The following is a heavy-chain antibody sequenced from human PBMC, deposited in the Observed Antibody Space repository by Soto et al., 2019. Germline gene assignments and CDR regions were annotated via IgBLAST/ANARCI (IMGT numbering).Heavy chain of an antibody. V-gene: IGHV3-30*18. J-gene: IGHJ4*02. D-gene: IGHD3-22*01. CDR3: AKDLYYDSSGYLDY. CDR1: GFTFSSYG. CDR2: ISCSGSSK. Sequence: GGSLRLSCAASGFTFSSYGMHWVRQAPGKGLEWVSVISCSGSSKYYADSVKGRFTISRDNSKNTLYLQMNSLRAEDTAVYYCAKDLYYDSSGYLDYWGQGTLVTVSS.